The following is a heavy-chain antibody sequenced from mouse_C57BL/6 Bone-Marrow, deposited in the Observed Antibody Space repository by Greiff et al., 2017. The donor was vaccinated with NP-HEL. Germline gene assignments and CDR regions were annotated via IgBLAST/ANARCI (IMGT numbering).Heavy chain of an antibody. CDR1: GYTFTSYG. J-gene: IGHJ4*01. D-gene: IGHD1-1*01. CDR2: IYPRSGNT. CDR3: ARDYYGSGRAMDY. V-gene: IGHV1-81*01. Sequence: VQLQQSGAELARPGASVKLSCKASGYTFTSYGISWVKQRTGQGLEWIGEIYPRSGNTYYNEKFKGKATLTADKSSSTAYMELRSLTSEDSAVYFCARDYYGSGRAMDYWGQGTSVTVSS.